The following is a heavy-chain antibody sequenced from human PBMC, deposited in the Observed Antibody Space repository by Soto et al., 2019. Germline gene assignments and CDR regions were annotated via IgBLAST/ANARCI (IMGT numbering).Heavy chain of an antibody. CDR1: GGTFSSYT. Sequence: EASVKVSCKASGGTFSSYTISWVRQAPGQGLEWMGRIIPILGIANYAQKFQGRVTITADKSTSTAYMELSSLRSEDTAVYYCARGGLVVPAAMQGENNWFDPWGQGTLVTVSS. D-gene: IGHD2-2*01. CDR2: IIPILGIA. CDR3: ARGGLVVPAAMQGENNWFDP. J-gene: IGHJ5*02. V-gene: IGHV1-69*02.